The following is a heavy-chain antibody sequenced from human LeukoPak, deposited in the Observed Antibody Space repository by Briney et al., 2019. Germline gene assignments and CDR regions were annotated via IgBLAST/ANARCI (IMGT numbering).Heavy chain of an antibody. Sequence: GGSLRLSCAASGFTFSSYWMHWVRQAPGKGLVWVSRINTDGSTTDYADSVKGRFTISRDNAKYSLYLQMNSLRAEDTAVYYCARGTGNYYYDSSGYPFDYWGQGTLVTVSS. CDR1: GFTFSSYW. J-gene: IGHJ4*02. D-gene: IGHD3-22*01. CDR3: ARGTGNYYYDSSGYPFDY. CDR2: INTDGSTT. V-gene: IGHV3-74*01.